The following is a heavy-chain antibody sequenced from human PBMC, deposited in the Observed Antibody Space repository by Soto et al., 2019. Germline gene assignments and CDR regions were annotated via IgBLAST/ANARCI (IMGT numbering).Heavy chain of an antibody. J-gene: IGHJ4*02. CDR2: INSNGGSA. CDR1: GLTFSSFT. CDR3: VTNSGWSLRDFDY. Sequence: GGSLRLSCSASGLTFSSFTMHWVRQAPGKGLEYVSAINSNGGSANYGDSVKGRFTISGDNPKNTLYLQMSSLRVEDTALYYCVTNSGWSLRDFDYWGQGTLVTVSS. D-gene: IGHD6-19*01. V-gene: IGHV3-64D*08.